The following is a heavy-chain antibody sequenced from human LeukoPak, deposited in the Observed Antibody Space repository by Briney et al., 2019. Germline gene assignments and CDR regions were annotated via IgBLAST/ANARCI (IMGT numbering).Heavy chain of an antibody. J-gene: IGHJ4*02. CDR3: ACITPYFDY. Sequence: SETPSLTCTVSGGSMSSGSYYWSWIRQPAGKGLEWIGRIYTSGSTNYNPSLKSRVTISVDTSKNQFSLKLSSVTAADTAVYYCACITPYFDYWGQGTLVTVSS. D-gene: IGHD3-10*01. V-gene: IGHV4-61*02. CDR2: IYTSGST. CDR1: GGSMSSGSYY.